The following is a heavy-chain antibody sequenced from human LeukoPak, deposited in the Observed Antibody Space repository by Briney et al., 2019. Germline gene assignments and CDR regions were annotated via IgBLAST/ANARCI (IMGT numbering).Heavy chain of an antibody. V-gene: IGHV3-30*18. CDR2: ISYDGSNK. Sequence: GRSLRLSCAASGFTFSSYGVHWVRQAPGKGLEWVAVISYDGSNKYYADSVKGRFTISRDHSKNTLYLQMNSLRAEDTAVYYCAKEGHPKYCSSTSCYEPFDYWGQGTLVTVSS. CDR3: AKEGHPKYCSSTSCYEPFDY. CDR1: GFTFSSYG. D-gene: IGHD2-2*01. J-gene: IGHJ4*02.